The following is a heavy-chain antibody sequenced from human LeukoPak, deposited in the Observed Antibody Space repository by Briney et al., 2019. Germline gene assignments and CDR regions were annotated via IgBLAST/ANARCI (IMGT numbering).Heavy chain of an antibody. CDR1: GGSISSYY. D-gene: IGHD3-22*01. CDR2: IYTSGST. CDR3: ARDASNYYDSSGYNLDY. Sequence: SETLSLTCTVSGGSISSYYWSWIRQPAGKGLEWIGRIYTSGSTNYNPSLKSRVTMSVDTSKNQFSLKLSSVTAADTAVYYCARDASNYYDSSGYNLDYWGQGTLVTVPS. V-gene: IGHV4-4*07. J-gene: IGHJ4*02.